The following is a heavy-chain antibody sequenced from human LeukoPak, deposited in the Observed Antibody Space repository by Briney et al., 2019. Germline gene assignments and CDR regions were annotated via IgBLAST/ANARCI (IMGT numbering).Heavy chain of an antibody. J-gene: IGHJ3*02. CDR1: GFTFTSYA. D-gene: IGHD1-26*01. CDR2: ISGSGGST. V-gene: IGHV3-23*01. CDR3: AKESGSSFGAFDI. Sequence: PGASLRLSCAASGFTFTSYAMSWVRQAPGKGLEWVSAISGSGGSTYYAHSVKGRFTISRDNSKTTLYLQMNSLRAEDTAVYYCAKESGSSFGAFDIWGQGTMVTVSS.